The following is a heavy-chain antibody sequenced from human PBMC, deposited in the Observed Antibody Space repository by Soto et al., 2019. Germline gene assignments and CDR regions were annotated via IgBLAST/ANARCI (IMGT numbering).Heavy chain of an antibody. V-gene: IGHV1-69*01. Sequence: QVQLVQSGAEVKKPGSSVKVSCKASGGTFSSHAISWVRQAPGQGLEWMGGIIPFFKATNYAQKFQGRFTITADDSTSTAYMDLYSLRSEDTAVYYCARDVPLNYYDGTFSYYAMDVWGKGTTVTVSS. J-gene: IGHJ6*04. CDR1: GGTFSSHA. D-gene: IGHD3-16*01. CDR3: ARDVPLNYYDGTFSYYAMDV. CDR2: IIPFFKAT.